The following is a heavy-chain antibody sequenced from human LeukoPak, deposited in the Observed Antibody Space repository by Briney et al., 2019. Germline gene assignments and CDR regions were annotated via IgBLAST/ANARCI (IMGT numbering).Heavy chain of an antibody. J-gene: IGHJ4*02. V-gene: IGHV1-18*01. CDR2: IRGDNGNT. Sequence: GASVKVSCKASSYSFTRYGISWVRQAPGQGLEWVGWIRGDNGNTNYAQKFQGRVTMTTETSTSTAYMELGSLGSDETAVYYCARVDLLTGYYFFDYWGQGTLVTVSS. CDR1: SYSFTRYG. CDR3: ARVDLLTGYYFFDY. D-gene: IGHD3-9*01.